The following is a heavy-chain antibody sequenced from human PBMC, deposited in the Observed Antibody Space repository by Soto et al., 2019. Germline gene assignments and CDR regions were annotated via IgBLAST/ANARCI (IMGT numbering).Heavy chain of an antibody. CDR3: AKDSGARPKYFQD. V-gene: IGHV1-18*01. CDR1: GYTFTSYG. CDR2: MSPLKGNS. J-gene: IGHJ1*01. D-gene: IGHD4-17*01. Sequence: QVQMVQSGPEVKKPGASVKVSCKASGYTFTSYGISWVRQAPGQGLEWMGWMSPLKGNSHYSQNFQDRLTMTTDTSTSTAFMEMRGLTSDDTAVYYCAKDSGARPKYFQDWGQGTLVTVSS.